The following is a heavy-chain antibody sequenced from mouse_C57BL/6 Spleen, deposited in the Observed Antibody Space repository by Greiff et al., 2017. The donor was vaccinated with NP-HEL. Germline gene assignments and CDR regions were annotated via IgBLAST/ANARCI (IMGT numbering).Heavy chain of an antibody. V-gene: IGHV5-17*01. J-gene: IGHJ2*01. CDR1: GFTFSDYG. CDR2: ISSGSSTI. CDR3: ARLDSSGYFDY. Sequence: EVKVVESGGGLVKPGGSLKLSCAASGFTFSDYGMHWVRQAPEKGLEWVAYISSGSSTIYYADTVKGRFTISRDNAKNTLFLQMTSLRSEDTAMYYCARLDSSGYFDYWGQGTTLTVSS. D-gene: IGHD3-2*02.